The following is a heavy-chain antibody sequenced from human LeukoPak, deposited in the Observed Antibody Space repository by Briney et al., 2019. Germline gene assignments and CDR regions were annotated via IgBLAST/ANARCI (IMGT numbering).Heavy chain of an antibody. V-gene: IGHV5-51*01. CDR2: IYSGDSDT. CDR1: GYSFTSYW. D-gene: IGHD3-22*01. CDR3: ARLRHYDSSGYYHHIFDY. J-gene: IGHJ4*02. Sequence: GESLKIYCQGSGYSFTSYWIGWVRQLPGKGLEWMGIIYSGDSDTRYSPSCQDQGTISADKSISTAYLQWSSLKASDTAMYYCARLRHYDSSGYYHHIFDYWGQGTLVTVSS.